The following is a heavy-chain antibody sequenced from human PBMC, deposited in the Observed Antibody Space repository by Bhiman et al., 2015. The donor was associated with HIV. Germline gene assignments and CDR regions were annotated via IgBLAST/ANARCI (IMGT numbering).Heavy chain of an antibody. V-gene: IGHV3-33*06. CDR1: GFTFRSYG. CDR3: AKDAQESYDSSGYSLDS. CDR2: IWYDGTEK. J-gene: IGHJ4*02. Sequence: QVQLVESGGGVVQPGKSLRLSCAASGFTFRSYGMHWVRQAPGKGLEWVAVIWYDGTEKYYVDSVKGRFIISRDNSKNTLYLQMNSLRAEDTAVYYCAKDAQESYDSSGYSLDSWGQGTLVTVSS. D-gene: IGHD3-22*01.